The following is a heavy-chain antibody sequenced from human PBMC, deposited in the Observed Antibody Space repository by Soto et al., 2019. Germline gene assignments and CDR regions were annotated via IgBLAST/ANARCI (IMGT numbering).Heavy chain of an antibody. Sequence: EVQLVESGGGLVQPGGSLRLSCAASGFTFRNNVMNWVRQAPGGGRGGVSAITDKGGSPYYAGSVKGRCTISRDNSKNTLYLQMNSLRAEDTAVYYCAKEVYGAARGGMDVWGQGTTVTVSS. CDR2: ITDKGGSP. CDR1: GFTFRNNV. V-gene: IGHV3-23*04. J-gene: IGHJ6*02. D-gene: IGHD3-10*01. CDR3: AKEVYGAARGGMDV.